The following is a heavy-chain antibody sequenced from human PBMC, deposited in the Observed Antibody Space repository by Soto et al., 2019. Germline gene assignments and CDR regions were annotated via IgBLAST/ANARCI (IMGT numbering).Heavy chain of an antibody. J-gene: IGHJ6*02. CDR3: AKVRYSSPMGYYYGMDV. CDR1: RVAFSKFI. Sequence: VKVSFKSSRVAFSKFIVTWVLQAPGLGLEWVGGIIPIFGTANYAQKFQGRVTITADESTSTSYMEVNNLRSEDTAVYYCAKVRYSSPMGYYYGMDVWGQGTTVTVSS. D-gene: IGHD6-19*01. CDR2: IIPIFGTA. V-gene: IGHV1-69*13.